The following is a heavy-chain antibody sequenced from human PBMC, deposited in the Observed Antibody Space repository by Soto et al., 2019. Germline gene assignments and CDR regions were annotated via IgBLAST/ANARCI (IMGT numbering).Heavy chain of an antibody. D-gene: IGHD6-19*01. CDR2: ISGNVGSTT. CDR3: AKHRGFVAGPFDS. Sequence: VQLLESGGGLAQPGGSLRLSCAVSGITFTNYAMGWVRQAPGKGLEWVSGISGNVGSTTHYADSVKGRFTISRDNSKNILFLQINSLRAEDTAVYYCAKHRGFVAGPFDSWGQGTLVIVSS. J-gene: IGHJ4*02. CDR1: GITFTNYA. V-gene: IGHV3-23*01.